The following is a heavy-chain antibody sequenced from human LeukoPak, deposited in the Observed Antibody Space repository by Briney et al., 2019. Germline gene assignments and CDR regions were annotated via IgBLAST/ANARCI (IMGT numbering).Heavy chain of an antibody. CDR1: GYSISSGYY. Sequence: SETLSLTCGVSGYSISSGYYWGWIRQPPGKGLEWIGSIYHSGSMYYNPSLKSRVNISIDTSKNQFSLNLSSVTAAVTAVYYCARLRKTPRIVVVVAATQGVYYFDYWGQGTLVTVSS. J-gene: IGHJ4*02. CDR2: IYHSGSM. CDR3: ARLRKTPRIVVVVAATQGVYYFDY. D-gene: IGHD2-15*01. V-gene: IGHV4-38-2*01.